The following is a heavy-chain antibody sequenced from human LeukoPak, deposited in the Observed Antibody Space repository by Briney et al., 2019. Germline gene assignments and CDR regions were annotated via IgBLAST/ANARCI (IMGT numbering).Heavy chain of an antibody. V-gene: IGHV1-2*02. D-gene: IGHD5-24*01. J-gene: IGHJ4*02. CDR3: ATIGYNHYFDY. CDR1: AYTFTGYY. Sequence: SVTVSCKASAYTFTGYYIHWVRQAPGQGLEWMGWINPNSGDTNFAQNFQGRVTTTCDTSITTAYMELSRLRSDDTAVYYCATIGYNHYFDYWGQGTLVTVSS. CDR2: INPNSGDT.